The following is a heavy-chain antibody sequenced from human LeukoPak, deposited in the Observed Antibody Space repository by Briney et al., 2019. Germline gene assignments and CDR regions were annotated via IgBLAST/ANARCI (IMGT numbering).Heavy chain of an antibody. Sequence: GGSLRLSCAASGFTFSTYAMHWVRQAPGKGLECVAVISNDGSDKYYPDSVKGRFTISGDNSENTLYLQVNSLRAEDTAVYYCARGTYYYDSSGYYSGGLAYWGQGALVTVSS. CDR2: ISNDGSDK. V-gene: IGHV3-30*04. J-gene: IGHJ4*02. CDR3: ARGTYYYDSSGYYSGGLAY. CDR1: GFTFSTYA. D-gene: IGHD3-22*01.